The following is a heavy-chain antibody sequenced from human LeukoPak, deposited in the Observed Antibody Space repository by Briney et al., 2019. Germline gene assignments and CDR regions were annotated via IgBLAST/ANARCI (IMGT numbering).Heavy chain of an antibody. Sequence: ASVKVSCKASGYTFTGYYIHWVRQAPGQGLEWMGWINPHSGGTNYGQKFKGRVTMTRDTYISTAYMEVSRLTSDDTAVYYCARASFWESPINWFDPWGQGTLVTVSS. V-gene: IGHV1-2*02. D-gene: IGHD3-16*01. CDR1: GYTFTGYY. J-gene: IGHJ5*02. CDR3: ARASFWESPINWFDP. CDR2: INPHSGGT.